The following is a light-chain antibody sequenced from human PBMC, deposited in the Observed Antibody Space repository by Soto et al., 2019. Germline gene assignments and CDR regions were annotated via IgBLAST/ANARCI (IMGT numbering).Light chain of an antibody. J-gene: IGKJ4*01. V-gene: IGKV3-15*01. CDR2: GAS. CDR1: QSISSN. Sequence: EIVMTQSPVTLSVSPGERATLSCRTSQSISSNLAWFQQKLGQAPRLLIYGASTRATGIPARFSGSGSGTEFTLTISGLQSDDFALFFCQHYYKWPLSFGGGTKVDIK. CDR3: QHYYKWPLS.